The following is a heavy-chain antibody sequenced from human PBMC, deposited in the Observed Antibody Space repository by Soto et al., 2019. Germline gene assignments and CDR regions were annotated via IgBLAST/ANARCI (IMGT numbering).Heavy chain of an antibody. V-gene: IGHV4-59*08. J-gene: IGHJ6*03. CDR2: VFYTGST. CDR3: ARQDGYYYYMDV. CDR1: GGCFSSHY. Sequence: QVELQESGPGLVKPSETLSLTCKVSGGCFSSHYWSWIRQPPGEGMEWIGYVFYTGSTNYNPSLRSRVLISVDTSKNQFSLNLRSVTAADTAVYYCARQDGYYYYMDVWGKGTTVTVSS.